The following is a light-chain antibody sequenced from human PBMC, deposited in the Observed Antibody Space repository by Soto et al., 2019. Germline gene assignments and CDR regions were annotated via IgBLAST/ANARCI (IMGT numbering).Light chain of an antibody. Sequence: EIVLTQSPATLSLSPGERATLSCRASQSVSSYLAWYQQKPGQAPRLLIYDASNRATGIPARFSGSGSGTDFTLTISSLEPDDFAIYYCQQRKNWPPLTFGGWTKVEIK. J-gene: IGKJ4*01. V-gene: IGKV3-11*01. CDR1: QSVSSY. CDR2: DAS. CDR3: QQRKNWPPLT.